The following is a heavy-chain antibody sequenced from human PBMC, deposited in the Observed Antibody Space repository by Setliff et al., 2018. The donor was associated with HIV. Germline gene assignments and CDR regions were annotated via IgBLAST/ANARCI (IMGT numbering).Heavy chain of an antibody. V-gene: IGHV1-18*01. J-gene: IGHJ3*01. CDR1: GYTFTSYG. CDR2: ISGYNGNT. CDR3: ARVPYRSAWFSGGHDAFDV. Sequence: ASVKVSCKASGYTFTSYGISWVRQAPGQGLEWMGWISGYNGNTKYVQKYQGRVTMTTDTSTSKVYMELRTLRSDNTAVYYCARVPYRSAWFSGGHDAFDVWGQGTMVTVSS. D-gene: IGHD6-19*01.